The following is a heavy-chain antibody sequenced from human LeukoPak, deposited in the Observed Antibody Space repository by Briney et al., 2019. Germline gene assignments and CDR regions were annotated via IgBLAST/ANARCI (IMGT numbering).Heavy chain of an antibody. CDR2: IYSGGNT. V-gene: IGHV3-66*01. J-gene: IGHJ5*02. Sequence: GGSLRLSCAASRLIVSSNYMAWVRQAPGKGLEWVSVIYSGGNTYYADSVKGRFTISRDNSKNTLYLQMNSLRAEDTAVYYCARDRGWFDPWGLGTLVTVSS. CDR1: RLIVSSNY. CDR3: ARDRGWFDP.